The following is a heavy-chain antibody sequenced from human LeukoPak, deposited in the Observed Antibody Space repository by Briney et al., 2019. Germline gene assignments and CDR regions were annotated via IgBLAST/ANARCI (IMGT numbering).Heavy chain of an antibody. Sequence: SETLSLTCTVSGGTISSYYWSWIRQPPGKGLEWIGYIYYTGSTNYNPSLKSRVTISVDTSKNQFSLKLTSVTASDTAVYYCARPLQGRTVTLHYWGQGTLVTVSS. CDR3: ARPLQGRTVTLHY. CDR2: IYYTGST. D-gene: IGHD4-17*01. CDR1: GGTISSYY. J-gene: IGHJ4*02. V-gene: IGHV4-59*01.